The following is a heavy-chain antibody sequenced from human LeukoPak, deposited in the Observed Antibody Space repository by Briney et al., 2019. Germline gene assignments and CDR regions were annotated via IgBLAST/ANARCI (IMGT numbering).Heavy chain of an antibody. Sequence: HPGGSLRLSCTASGFPFSSYGMHWVRQGPGKGLVWVTVIWPDGSIKYYADSVKGRFTVSGDNSKNTLYLQMNSLRAEDTAVYYCARHNHGYDWDFWGQGTLVTVSS. V-gene: IGHV3-33*01. CDR1: GFPFSSYG. J-gene: IGHJ4*02. CDR2: IWPDGSIK. CDR3: ARHNHGYDWDF. D-gene: IGHD5-12*01.